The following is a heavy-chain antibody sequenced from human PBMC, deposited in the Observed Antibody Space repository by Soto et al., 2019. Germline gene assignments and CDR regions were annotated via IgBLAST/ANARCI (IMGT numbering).Heavy chain of an antibody. CDR1: GFTFSNAW. CDR2: IKSKTDGGTT. J-gene: IGHJ4*02. Sequence: GGSLRLSCAASGFTFSNAWMSWVRQAPGKGLEWVGRIKSKTDGGTTDYAAPVKGRFTISRDDSKNTLYLQMNSLKTEDTAVYYCTTGMVGATGFFDYWGQGTLVTVSS. D-gene: IGHD1-26*01. V-gene: IGHV3-15*01. CDR3: TTGMVGATGFFDY.